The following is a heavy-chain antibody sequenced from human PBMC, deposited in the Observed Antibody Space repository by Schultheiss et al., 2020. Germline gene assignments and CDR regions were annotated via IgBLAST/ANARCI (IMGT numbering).Heavy chain of an antibody. Sequence: SGPTLVKPTQTLTLTCTFSGFSLSTSGVGVGWIRQPPGKALEWLALIYWDDDKRYSPSLKSRLTITKDTSKNQVVLTMTNMDPVDTATYYCAHSRPIVLLVCATAGAENWFDPWGEGGL. J-gene: IGHJ5*02. CDR3: AHSRPIVLLVCATAGAENWFDP. D-gene: IGHD2-8*02. CDR1: GFSLSTSGVG. CDR2: IYWDDDK. V-gene: IGHV2-5*02.